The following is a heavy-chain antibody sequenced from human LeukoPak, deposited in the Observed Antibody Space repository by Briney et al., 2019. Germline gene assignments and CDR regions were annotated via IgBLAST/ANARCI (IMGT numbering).Heavy chain of an antibody. D-gene: IGHD3-10*01. CDR1: GFTFSSYG. CDR3: AKEGITMVRGAFDY. J-gene: IGHJ4*02. V-gene: IGHV3-30*18. Sequence: GGSLRPSCAASGFTFSSYGMHWVRQAPGKGLEWVAVISYDGSNKYYADSVKGRFTISRDNSKNTLYLQMNSLRAEDTAVYYCAKEGITMVRGAFDYWGQGTLVTVSS. CDR2: ISYDGSNK.